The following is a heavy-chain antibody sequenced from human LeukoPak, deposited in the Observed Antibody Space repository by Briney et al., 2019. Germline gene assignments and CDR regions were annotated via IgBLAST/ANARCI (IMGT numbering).Heavy chain of an antibody. J-gene: IGHJ6*03. CDR1: GDSISRNDYY. CDR3: GRAHSWLRFLYYYMDV. Sequence: SETLSLTCTVSGDSISRNDYYWGWIRQPPGKGLEWIGTIYYSGSAYYSPSLKSRVTISVDTSKTQFSLKLSSVTAADTAVYYCGRAHSWLRFLYYYMDVWGEGTTVTVSS. CDR2: IYYSGSA. V-gene: IGHV4-39*07. D-gene: IGHD5-12*01.